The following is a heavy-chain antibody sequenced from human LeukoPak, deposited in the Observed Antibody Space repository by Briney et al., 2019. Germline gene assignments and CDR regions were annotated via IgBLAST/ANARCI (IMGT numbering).Heavy chain of an antibody. CDR3: AKAPLGRCTGAICYCFDY. Sequence: GGSLRLSCAASGFTFSSYWMAWVRQAPGKGLELVANIKEDGSKKNYVDSVKGRFTISRDNAKNSLHLQMNSLRAEDTAVYYCAKAPLGRCTGAICYCFDYWGQGTLVTVSS. J-gene: IGHJ4*02. CDR2: IKEDGSKK. D-gene: IGHD2-15*01. CDR1: GFTFSSYW. V-gene: IGHV3-7*01.